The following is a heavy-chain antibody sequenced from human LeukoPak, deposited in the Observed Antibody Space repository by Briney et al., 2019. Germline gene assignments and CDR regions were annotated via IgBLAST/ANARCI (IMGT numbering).Heavy chain of an antibody. J-gene: IGHJ3*02. V-gene: IGHV1-18*01. Sequence: GASVKVSCKASGYTFTSYGISWVRQAPGQGLEWMGWISAYNGNTNYAQKLQGRVTMTTDTSTSTAYMELRSLRSDDTAVYYCAIWIEGSYFSPHDAFDIWGQGTMVTVSS. CDR3: AIWIEGSYFSPHDAFDI. CDR2: ISAYNGNT. CDR1: GYTFTSYG. D-gene: IGHD1-26*01.